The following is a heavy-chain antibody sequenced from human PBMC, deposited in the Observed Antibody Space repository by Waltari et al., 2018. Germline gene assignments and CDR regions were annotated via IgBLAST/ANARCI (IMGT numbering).Heavy chain of an antibody. CDR3: ARDRGRGIYLDT. D-gene: IGHD2-15*01. J-gene: IGHJ4*02. CDR1: GDSMSSSYW. CDR2: INRSGRT. Sequence: QLQLQQSGPGLVKPSEFLSLTCTVSGDSMSSSYWWSWVRQSPKKGLEWIGQINRSGRTSYLPAFEGRVIVSIDSSNNQFSLKLLSVTAADTAVYYCARDRGRGIYLDTWGQGTLVTVSP. V-gene: IGHV4-4*02.